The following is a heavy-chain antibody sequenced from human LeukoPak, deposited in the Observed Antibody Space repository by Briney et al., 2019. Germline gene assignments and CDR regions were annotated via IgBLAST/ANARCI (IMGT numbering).Heavy chain of an antibody. D-gene: IGHD2-15*01. V-gene: IGHV3-21*01. J-gene: IGHJ4*02. Sequence: GGSLRLSCAASGFTFSSYSMNWVRQAPGKGLEWVSSISSSSSYIYYADSVKGRFTISRDNAKNSLYLQMNSLRAEDTAVYYCASQVVVAANDDYWGQGTLVTVSS. CDR1: GFTFSSYS. CDR3: ASQVVVAANDDY. CDR2: ISSSSSYI.